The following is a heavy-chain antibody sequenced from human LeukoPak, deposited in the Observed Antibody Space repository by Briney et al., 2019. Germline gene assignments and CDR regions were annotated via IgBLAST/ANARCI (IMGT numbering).Heavy chain of an antibody. CDR1: GFTFSCYR. CDR2: ISYDGSNK. Sequence: PGGSLRHSCAPSGFTFSCYRMHWVRQAPGKGREWVAVISYDGSNKYYADSVKGQFTICRDNSKNTLYLQMNSLRAGDTAVYYCAKDLGGYDSSGYYGDYWGQGTLVTVSS. V-gene: IGHV3-30*18. CDR3: AKDLGGYDSSGYYGDY. D-gene: IGHD3-22*01. J-gene: IGHJ4*02.